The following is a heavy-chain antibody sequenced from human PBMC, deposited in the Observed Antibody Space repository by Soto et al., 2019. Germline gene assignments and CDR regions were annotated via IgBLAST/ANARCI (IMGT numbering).Heavy chain of an antibody. Sequence: SETLSLTCTVSGGSISSYYWSWIRQPAGKGLEWIGRIYTSGSTNYNPSLKSRVTMSVDTSKNQFSLKLSSVTAADTAVYYCARENWGQYNWKYGVNLFDTWGQGTMVTVSS. D-gene: IGHD1-7*01. J-gene: IGHJ5*02. CDR3: ARENWGQYNWKYGVNLFDT. CDR1: GGSISSYY. CDR2: IYTSGST. V-gene: IGHV4-4*07.